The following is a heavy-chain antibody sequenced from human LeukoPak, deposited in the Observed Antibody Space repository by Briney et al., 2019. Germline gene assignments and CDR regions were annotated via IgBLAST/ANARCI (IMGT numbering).Heavy chain of an antibody. CDR1: GTSMNNYL. CDR2: IYYTGNT. J-gene: IGHJ6*03. D-gene: IGHD3-22*01. V-gene: IGHV4-59*08. CDR3: ARRPYYYDTSNPAYYYYMDV. Sequence: SETLSLTCNVSGTSMNNYLWSWIRQPPGTGLEWIGNIYYTGNTNYNPSLKSRVSISVDTSKSQFSLTLRSVSAADTAVYYCARRPYYYDTSNPAYYYYMDVWGKGTTVTVSS.